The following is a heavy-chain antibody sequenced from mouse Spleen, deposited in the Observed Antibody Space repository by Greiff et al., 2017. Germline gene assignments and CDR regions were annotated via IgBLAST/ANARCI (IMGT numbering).Heavy chain of an antibody. V-gene: IGHV5-4*03. D-gene: IGHD4-1*01. Sequence: DVKLQESGGGLVKPGGSLKLSCAASGFTFSSYAMSWVRQTPEKRLEWVATISDGGSYTYYPDNVKGRFTISRDNAKNNLYLQMSHLKSEDTAMYYCARWELGQGFDYWGQGTTLTVSS. CDR1: GFTFSSYA. CDR3: ARWELGQGFDY. CDR2: ISDGGSYT. J-gene: IGHJ2*01.